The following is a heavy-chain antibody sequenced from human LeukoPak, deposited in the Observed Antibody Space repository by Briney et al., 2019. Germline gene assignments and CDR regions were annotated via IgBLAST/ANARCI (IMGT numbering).Heavy chain of an antibody. CDR3: ARGRSSMVRGYYYYYMDV. J-gene: IGHJ6*03. CDR1: GGSISSYY. V-gene: IGHV4-59*01. D-gene: IGHD3-10*01. Sequence: SETLSLTCTVSGGSISSYYWSWIRQPPGKGLEWIGYIYYSGSTNYNPSLKSRVSISVDTSKNQFSLKLSSVTAADTAVYYCARGRSSMVRGYYYYYMDVWGKGTTVTISS. CDR2: IYYSGST.